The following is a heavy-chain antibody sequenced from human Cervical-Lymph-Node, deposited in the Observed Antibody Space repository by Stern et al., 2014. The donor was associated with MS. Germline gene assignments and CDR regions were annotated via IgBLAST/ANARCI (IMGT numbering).Heavy chain of an antibody. V-gene: IGHV3-15*01. CDR3: ATVGP. CDR2: ITSQTDGGTT. J-gene: IGHJ5*02. CDR1: GFTFSNAW. Sequence: EVQLVESGGGLVKPGGSLRISCAASGFTFSNAWMTWVRQAPGQGLEWVGRITSQTDGGTTDYAAPVKGRFIISRDDSKNTLYLQMNSLKTEDTAVYYCATVGPWGQGTLVIVSS.